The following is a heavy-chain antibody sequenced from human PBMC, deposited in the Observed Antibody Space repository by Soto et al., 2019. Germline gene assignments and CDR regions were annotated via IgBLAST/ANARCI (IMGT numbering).Heavy chain of an antibody. CDR1: GDTFSRST. D-gene: IGHD2-8*01. Sequence: QVQLVQSGAEVKNRGSSVKVSCKASGDTFSRSTISWVRQAPGQRLEWMGRIIPVLGVENHAQNFQGRVTGTADKSTSTAYLELSSLKSEATAIYSCASSPAGVYVFHDWGQGTLVTVSS. CDR2: IIPVLGVE. J-gene: IGHJ4*02. CDR3: ASSPAGVYVFHD. V-gene: IGHV1-69*02.